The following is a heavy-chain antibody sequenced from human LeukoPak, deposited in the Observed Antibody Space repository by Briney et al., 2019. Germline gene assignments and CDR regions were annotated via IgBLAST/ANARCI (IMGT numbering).Heavy chain of an antibody. J-gene: IGHJ4*02. D-gene: IGHD6-19*01. V-gene: IGHV1-2*02. CDR1: GYTFTGYY. CDR3: ARDEGSSGWRSLYYFDY. CDR2: INPNSGGT. Sequence: ASVKVSCKASGYTFTGYYMHWVRQAPGQGLEWMGWINPNSGGTNYAQKFQGRVTMTRDTSISTAYMELSRLRSDDTAVYYCARDEGSSGWRSLYYFDYWGQGTLVTVSS.